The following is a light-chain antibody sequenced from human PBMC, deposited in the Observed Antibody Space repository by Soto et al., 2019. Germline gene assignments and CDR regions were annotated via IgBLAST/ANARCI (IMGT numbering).Light chain of an antibody. J-gene: IGKJ1*01. CDR1: QSSSGS. CDR3: QQYDTYPWT. CDR2: RTS. Sequence: DIQMTQSPSTLSASVGDRVAITCRASQSSSGSLAWYQQKPGKAPQLLIYRTSNLERGVPSRFSGSGSGTEFTLTIICLQPDDFATYYCQQYDTYPWTFGQGTKVDIK. V-gene: IGKV1-5*03.